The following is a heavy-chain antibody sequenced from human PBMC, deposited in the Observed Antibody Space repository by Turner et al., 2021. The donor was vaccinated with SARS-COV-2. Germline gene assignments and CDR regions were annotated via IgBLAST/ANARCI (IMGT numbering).Heavy chain of an antibody. V-gene: IGHV3-21*01. CDR1: GFPFSRYS. CDR2: ISSSSSYI. Sequence: EVQLVGSGGGLVKPGGALRLPCAASGFPFSRYSLNWVRQDPGKGVEWDSSISSSSSYIYYADSVKGRFTISRDNATNSKYLQMNSLRAEDTAVYYCARSPTAPGYYYDSSGYYTPYYFDYWGQGTLVTVSS. D-gene: IGHD3-22*01. J-gene: IGHJ4*02. CDR3: ARSPTAPGYYYDSSGYYTPYYFDY.